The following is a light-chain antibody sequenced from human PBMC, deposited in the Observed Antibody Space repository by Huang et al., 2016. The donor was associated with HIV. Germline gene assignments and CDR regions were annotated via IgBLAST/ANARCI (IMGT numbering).Light chain of an antibody. CDR3: QQYHSLPWT. J-gene: IGKJ1*01. CDR2: ATS. CDR1: QGIGNS. Sequence: DIQMTQSPSSLSASVGDRVTITCRGSQGIGNSLAWYQQKPEKAPRLLLYATSTLESGVPSRFSGSGSGTHYTLTINTLQPEDIASYYCQQYHSLPWTFGQGTEVEIK. V-gene: IGKV1-NL1*01.